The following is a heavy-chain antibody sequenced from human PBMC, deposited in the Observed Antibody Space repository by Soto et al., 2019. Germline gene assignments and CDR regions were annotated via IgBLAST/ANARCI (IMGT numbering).Heavy chain of an antibody. D-gene: IGHD3-22*01. Sequence: GESLKISCKGSGYKFSTYWIAWVRQMPGKGLEFMGVVYPSTSQATYSPSFQGQVTISADKSINTAYLEWGGLKASDTAMYYCARPPYYYDSSGYYYDAFDIWGQGTMVTVSS. CDR1: GYKFSTYW. V-gene: IGHV5-51*01. J-gene: IGHJ3*02. CDR3: ARPPYYYDSSGYYYDAFDI. CDR2: VYPSTSQA.